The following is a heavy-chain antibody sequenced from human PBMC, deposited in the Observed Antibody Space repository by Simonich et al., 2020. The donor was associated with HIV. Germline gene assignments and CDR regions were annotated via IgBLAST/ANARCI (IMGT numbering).Heavy chain of an antibody. CDR2: KEQDGSEK. CDR1: GYTFSNYW. D-gene: IGHD2-15*01. V-gene: IGHV3-7*01. J-gene: IGHJ3*02. Sequence: EVQLVESGGGLVQPGGSLRLSCAASGYTFSNYWMSWVRQAPGKGRCWVANKEQDGSEKYYVDSVKGRVTISRDNAKNSLYLQMNSLRADDTALYYCARAASVVDFDIWGQGTMVTVSS. CDR3: ARAASVVDFDI.